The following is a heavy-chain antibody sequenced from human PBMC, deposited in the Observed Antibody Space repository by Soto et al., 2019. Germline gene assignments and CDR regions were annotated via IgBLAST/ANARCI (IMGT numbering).Heavy chain of an antibody. CDR1: GFTFSDAW. V-gene: IGHV3-15*01. Sequence: EVQLVESGGGLVKPGESLRLSCAASGFTFSDAWMTWVRQAPGKGLEWVGRIKGRFNFGTTDYAAPVKGRFTISRDDSENLLYLKMNGLKTGATAVYYCATGPMGYCNWASCFSYLDYWGQGTLVTVSS. D-gene: IGHD2-2*01. J-gene: IGHJ4*02. CDR3: ATGPMGYCNWASCFSYLDY. CDR2: IKGRFNFGTT.